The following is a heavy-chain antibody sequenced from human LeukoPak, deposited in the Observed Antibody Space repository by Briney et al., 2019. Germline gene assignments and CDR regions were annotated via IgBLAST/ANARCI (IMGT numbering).Heavy chain of an antibody. V-gene: IGHV3-21*01. CDR2: ISSSSSYI. J-gene: IGHJ6*02. Sequence: GGSLRLPCAASGFTFSSYNMNWVRQAPGKGLEWVSSISSSSSYIYYADSLKGRFTISRDNAKNSLYLQLNSLGAEDTAVYYCARDMYDDYGMDVWGQGTTVTVSS. CDR3: ARDMYDDYGMDV. D-gene: IGHD3-3*01. CDR1: GFTFSSYN.